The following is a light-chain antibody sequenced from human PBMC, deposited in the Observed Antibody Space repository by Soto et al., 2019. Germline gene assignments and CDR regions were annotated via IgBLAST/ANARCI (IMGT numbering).Light chain of an antibody. CDR2: EVN. Sequence: QPVLTQPASVSGSPGQSITISCTGFSSDIGTYNLVSWYQQHPGKAPKLMIYEVNKRPSGVPDRFSGSKSGNTASLTVSGLQAEDEADYYCSSYAGSSNVFGTGTKVTVL. V-gene: IGLV2-14*02. CDR1: SSDIGTYNL. J-gene: IGLJ1*01. CDR3: SSYAGSSNV.